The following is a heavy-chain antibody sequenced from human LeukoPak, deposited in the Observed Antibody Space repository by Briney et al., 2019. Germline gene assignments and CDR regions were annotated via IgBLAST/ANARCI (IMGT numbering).Heavy chain of an antibody. D-gene: IGHD6-19*01. J-gene: IGHJ6*02. CDR1: GGSFSGYY. CDR3: ARLTSSGWPDYYYYGMDV. CDR2: INHSGST. Sequence: SETLSLTCAVYGGSFSGYYWSWIRQPPGKGLEWIGEINHSGSTNYNPSLKSRVTISVDTSKNQFSLKLSSVTAADTAVYYCARLTSSGWPDYYYYGMDVWGQGTTVTVSS. V-gene: IGHV4-34*01.